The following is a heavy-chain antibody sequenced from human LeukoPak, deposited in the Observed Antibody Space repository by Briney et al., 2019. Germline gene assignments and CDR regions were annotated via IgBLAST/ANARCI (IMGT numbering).Heavy chain of an antibody. CDR1: GSRFTSYW. V-gene: IGHV5-51*01. CDR2: IYPGDSDT. CDR3: ARLGTAVVARLIDN. Sequence: GASLKISCMDSGSRFTSYWIAWVRQQPGKGLEWMGSIYPGDSDTRYSPSFQGQVTISADKSISTAYLQWRGLKASDTAMYYCARLGTAVVARLIDNWGQGTLVTVSS. J-gene: IGHJ4*02. D-gene: IGHD5-18*01.